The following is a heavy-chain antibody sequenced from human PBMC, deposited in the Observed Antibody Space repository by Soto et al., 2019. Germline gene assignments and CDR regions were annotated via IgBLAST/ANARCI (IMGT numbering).Heavy chain of an antibody. CDR3: ARSVFP. CDR1: GGSVSSGGYY. Sequence: QVQLQESGPGLVKPSQILSLTYTDSGGSVSSGGYYWSLIRQHPGKGLEWIGYIYYSGNTYYNPSLKSRVSISVDTSKNQFSLKLTSVTAADTAVYYCARSVFPWGQGTLVTVSS. J-gene: IGHJ5*02. V-gene: IGHV4-31*03. CDR2: IYYSGNT.